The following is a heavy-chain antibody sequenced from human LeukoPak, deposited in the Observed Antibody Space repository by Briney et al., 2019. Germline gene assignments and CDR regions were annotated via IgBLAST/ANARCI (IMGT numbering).Heavy chain of an antibody. CDR1: GFTFSSYS. V-gene: IGHV3-21*01. D-gene: IGHD5-12*01. J-gene: IGHJ4*02. CDR3: ARDLGVYSGYDSFDY. CDR2: ISSSSSYI. Sequence: GGSLRPSCAASGFTFSSYSMNWVRQAPGKGLEWVSSISSSSSYIYYADSVRGRFTISRDNAKNSLYLQMNSLRAEDTAVYYCARDLGVYSGYDSFDYWGQGTLVTVSS.